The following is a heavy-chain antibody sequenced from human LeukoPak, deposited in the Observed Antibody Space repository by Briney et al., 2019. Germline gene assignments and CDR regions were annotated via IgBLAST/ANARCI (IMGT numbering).Heavy chain of an antibody. D-gene: IGHD3-10*01. V-gene: IGHV4-39*07. Sequence: SETLSLTCTVSGGSISSSSYYWGWIRQPPGKGLEWIGSIYYSGSTYYNPSLKSRVTISVDTSKNQFSLKLTSVTAADTAVYYCASVIRGIFYWGQGILVTVSS. CDR2: IYYSGST. CDR1: GGSISSSSYY. CDR3: ASVIRGIFY. J-gene: IGHJ4*02.